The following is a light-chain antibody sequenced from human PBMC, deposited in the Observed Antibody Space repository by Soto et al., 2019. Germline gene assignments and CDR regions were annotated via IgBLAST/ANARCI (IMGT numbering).Light chain of an antibody. V-gene: IGLV2-14*01. J-gene: IGLJ1*01. CDR1: SSDVGGYNY. Sequence: QSALTHPASVSGSPGQSITISCTGTSSDVGGYNYVSWYQQHPGKAPKRMIYEVSNRPSGVSNRFSGSKSGNTASLTISGLQADDEADYYCSSYTSSSPYVFGTGTKVTVL. CDR3: SSYTSSSPYV. CDR2: EVS.